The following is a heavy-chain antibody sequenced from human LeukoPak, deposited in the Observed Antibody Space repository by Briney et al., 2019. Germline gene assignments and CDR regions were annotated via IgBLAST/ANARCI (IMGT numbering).Heavy chain of an antibody. CDR3: ARVSVAASFDFWSGYYTGGDY. CDR2: ISSSSSYI. D-gene: IGHD3-3*01. Sequence: GSLRLSCAASGFTFSSYSMNWVRQAPGKGLEWVSSISSSSSYIYYADSVKGRFTISRDNAKNSLYLQMNSLRAEDTAVYYCARVSVAASFDFWSGYYTGGDYWGQGTLVTVSS. J-gene: IGHJ4*02. V-gene: IGHV3-21*01. CDR1: GFTFSSYS.